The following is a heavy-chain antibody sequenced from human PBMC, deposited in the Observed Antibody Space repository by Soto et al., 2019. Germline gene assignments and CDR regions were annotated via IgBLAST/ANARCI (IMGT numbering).Heavy chain of an antibody. J-gene: IGHJ3*02. CDR2: ISYDGSHK. Sequence: GGSLRLSCAASGFIFSGYAMHWVRQAPGKGLEWVAVISYDGSHKYYADSVKGRFTISRDNSKNTLYLQMNSLRADDTAMYYCAREVRYYYESSGVDAFDTWGQGTMVTVSS. D-gene: IGHD3-22*01. V-gene: IGHV3-30-3*01. CDR1: GFIFSGYA. CDR3: AREVRYYYESSGVDAFDT.